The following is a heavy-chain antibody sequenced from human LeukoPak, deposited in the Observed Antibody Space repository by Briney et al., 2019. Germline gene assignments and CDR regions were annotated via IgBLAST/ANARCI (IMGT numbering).Heavy chain of an antibody. CDR3: AREKYSSSWKTFDY. CDR2: ISAYNGNT. Sequence: ASVTVSCRASGYTFTSYGISWVRQAPGQGLEWMGWISAYNGNTNYAQKLQGRVTMTTDTSTSTAYMELRSLRSDDTAVYYCAREKYSSSWKTFDYWGQGTLVTVSS. J-gene: IGHJ4*02. CDR1: GYTFTSYG. V-gene: IGHV1-18*01. D-gene: IGHD6-13*01.